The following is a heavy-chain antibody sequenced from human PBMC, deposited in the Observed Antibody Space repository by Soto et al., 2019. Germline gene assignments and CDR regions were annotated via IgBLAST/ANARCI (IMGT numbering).Heavy chain of an antibody. CDR3: ARVGGYNSLYYFDY. J-gene: IGHJ4*02. Sequence: GYLRLSCAASGFTFSTYSMIWFRQAPGKGLEWVSSISSTSTYIYYADSLKGRFTISRDNAKNSVYLQMNSLRAEDTAVYYCARVGGYNSLYYFDYWGPGTLVTV. V-gene: IGHV3-21*01. D-gene: IGHD3-16*01. CDR1: GFTFSTYS. CDR2: ISSTSTYI.